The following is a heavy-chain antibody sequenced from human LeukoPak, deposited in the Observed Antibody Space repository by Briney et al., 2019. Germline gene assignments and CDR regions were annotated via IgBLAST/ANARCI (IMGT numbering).Heavy chain of an antibody. CDR2: INSSGIVI. CDR1: GFTFSTQS. Sequence: PGGSLRLSCAASGFTFSTQSMNWVRQAPGKGLEWISYINSSGIVIYYADSVKGRFTISRDNAKNSLYLQMNSLRAEDTAVYYCARGALDYGDYLDYWGQGTLVTVSS. J-gene: IGHJ4*02. D-gene: IGHD4-17*01. CDR3: ARGALDYGDYLDY. V-gene: IGHV3-48*04.